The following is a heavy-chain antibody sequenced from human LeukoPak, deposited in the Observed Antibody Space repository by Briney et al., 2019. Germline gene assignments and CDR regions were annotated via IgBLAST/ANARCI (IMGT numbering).Heavy chain of an antibody. J-gene: IGHJ4*02. Sequence: SETLSLTCAVYGGSFSGYYWSWIRQPPGKGLEWIGEINHSGSINYNPSLKSRVTISVDTSKNQFSLKLTSVTAADTAVYYCARVSGYSSSWYEYYFDYWGQGTLVTVSS. CDR1: GGSFSGYY. CDR3: ARVSGYSSSWYEYYFDY. D-gene: IGHD6-13*01. V-gene: IGHV4-34*01. CDR2: INHSGSI.